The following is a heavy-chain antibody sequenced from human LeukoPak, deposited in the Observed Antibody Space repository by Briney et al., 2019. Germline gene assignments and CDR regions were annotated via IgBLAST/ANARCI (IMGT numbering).Heavy chain of an antibody. CDR3: ARGDYYDSSGYLDY. CDR1: GFTFSSYA. CDR2: ISYDGSNK. V-gene: IGHV3-30*04. D-gene: IGHD3-22*01. Sequence: GRSLRLSCAASGFTFSSYAMHWVRQAPGKGLEWVAVISYDGSNKYYADSVKGRFTISRDNSKSTLYLQMNSLRAEDTAVYYCARGDYYDSSGYLDYWGQGTLVTVSS. J-gene: IGHJ4*02.